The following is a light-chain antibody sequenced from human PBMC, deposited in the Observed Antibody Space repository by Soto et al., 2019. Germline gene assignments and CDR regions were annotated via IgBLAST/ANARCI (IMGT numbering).Light chain of an antibody. J-gene: IGKJ1*01. CDR1: QSVGSD. CDR2: GAS. Sequence: EIVMMQSPATLSVSPGARATLSCRASQSVGSDLVWYRQKPGQAPRLLIYGASNRATGVPDRFSGSGSGTVFTLTISCLQSDDFAVYYCQQYLDWPRTFGQGTKVEIK. CDR3: QQYLDWPRT. V-gene: IGKV3-15*01.